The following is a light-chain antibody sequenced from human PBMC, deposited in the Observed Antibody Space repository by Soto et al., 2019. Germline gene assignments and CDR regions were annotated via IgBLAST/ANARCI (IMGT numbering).Light chain of an antibody. CDR3: QQSYSTPFT. Sequence: DIQMTQSPSSLSASVGDRVTITCRASQSISSYLNWYQQKPGKAPKLLIYAASSLQSGVPSRFSGSGSGTDFHLNIRSLQPEDFATYYCQQSYSTPFTFGPGTKVDIK. V-gene: IGKV1-39*01. CDR2: AAS. CDR1: QSISSY. J-gene: IGKJ3*01.